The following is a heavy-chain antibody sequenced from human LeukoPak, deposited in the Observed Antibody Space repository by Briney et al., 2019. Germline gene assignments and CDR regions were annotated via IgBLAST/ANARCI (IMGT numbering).Heavy chain of an antibody. D-gene: IGHD3-3*01. CDR3: AKEGVLRFLEWRSYYFDY. J-gene: IGHJ4*02. Sequence: GSLRLSCAASGFTFSSYAMSWVRQAPGKWLEWVSAISGSGGSTYYADSVKGRFTISRDNSKNTLYLQMNSLRAEDTAVYYCAKEGVLRFLEWRSYYFDYWGQGTLVTVSS. CDR1: GFTFSSYA. V-gene: IGHV3-23*01. CDR2: ISGSGGST.